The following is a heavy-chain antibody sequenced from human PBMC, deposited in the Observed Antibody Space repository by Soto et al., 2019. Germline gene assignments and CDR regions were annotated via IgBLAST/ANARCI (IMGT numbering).Heavy chain of an antibody. V-gene: IGHV5-10-1*01. CDR3: AILGSYIHSGGYYNRHDAFDI. Sequence: GESLKISCKGSGYSFTSYWISWVRQMPGKGLEWMGRIDPSDSYTNYSPSFQGHVTISADKSISTAYLQWSSLKASDTAMYYCAILGSYIHSGGYYNRHDAFDIWGQGAMVTVS. CDR1: GYSFTSYW. D-gene: IGHD3-22*01. J-gene: IGHJ3*02. CDR2: IDPSDSYT.